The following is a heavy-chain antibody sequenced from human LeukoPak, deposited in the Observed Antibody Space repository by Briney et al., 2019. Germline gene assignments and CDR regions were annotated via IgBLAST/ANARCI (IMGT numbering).Heavy chain of an antibody. CDR2: INHSGST. J-gene: IGHJ5*02. Sequence: SPSETLSLTCAVYGGSFSGYYWSWIRQPPGKGLEWIGEINHSGSTNYNPSLKSRVTISVDTSKNQFSLKLSSVTAADTAVYYCARGGWFDPWGQGTLVTVSS. CDR1: GGSFSGYY. V-gene: IGHV4-34*01. CDR3: ARGGWFDP.